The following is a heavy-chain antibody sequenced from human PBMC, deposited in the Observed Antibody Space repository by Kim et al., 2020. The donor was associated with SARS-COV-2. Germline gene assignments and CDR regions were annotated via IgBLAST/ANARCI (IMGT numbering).Heavy chain of an antibody. V-gene: IGHV1-18*04. D-gene: IGHD3-10*01. CDR1: GYTFTSYG. J-gene: IGHJ5*02. CDR3: ARVELLWFGEPNWFDP. CDR2: ISAYNGNT. Sequence: ASVKVSCKASGYTFTSYGISWVRQAPGQGLEWMGWISAYNGNTNYAQKLQGRVTMTTDTSTSTAYMELRSLRSDDTAVYYCARVELLWFGEPNWFDPWGQGTLVTVSS.